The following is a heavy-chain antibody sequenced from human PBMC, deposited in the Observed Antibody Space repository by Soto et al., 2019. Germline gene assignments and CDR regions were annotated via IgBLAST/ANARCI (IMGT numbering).Heavy chain of an antibody. CDR1: GFNFRSYA. J-gene: IGHJ4*02. Sequence: ESGGGVVQPGRSLSLSCAASGFNFRSYAMHWVRQAPGKGLEWVAIIWDDGSNRYYADSVKGRFTISRDQSRNTVYLQMDSLSVEDTAVYYCARDAGLSPFDYWGPGTLVTVSS. CDR3: ARDAGLSPFDY. V-gene: IGHV3-33*01. CDR2: IWDDGSNR.